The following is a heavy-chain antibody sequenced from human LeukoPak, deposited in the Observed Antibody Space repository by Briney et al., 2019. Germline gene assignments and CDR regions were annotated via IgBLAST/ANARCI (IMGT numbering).Heavy chain of an antibody. V-gene: IGHV4-4*07. D-gene: IGHD2-15*01. CDR3: ARDPLRSSFDP. CDR1: GGSIDTNH. J-gene: IGHJ5*02. CDR2: LHNSGSA. Sequence: SETLSLTCTVFGGSIDTNHHWAWIRQSAGKGLEWIGRLHNSGSANYNPSLKSRATISVDTSKNQFSLKMTSATAADTAVYFCARDPLRSSFDPWGQGILVTVSS.